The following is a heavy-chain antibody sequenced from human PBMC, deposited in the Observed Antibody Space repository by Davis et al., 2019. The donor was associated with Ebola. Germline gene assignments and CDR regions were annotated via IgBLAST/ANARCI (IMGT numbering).Heavy chain of an antibody. CDR2: IYWDDDK. CDR3: AHGAGWLSDY. J-gene: IGHJ4*02. V-gene: IGHV2-5*02. CDR1: GFSLSTRGVG. Sequence: SGPPLVKPTHTLTLICTYPGFSLSTRGVGVGWIGQPPGKALEWLALIYWDDDKRYSPFLKRRLTITKDTSKNQVVLTMTNMDPVDTATYYCAHGAGWLSDYWSPGTLVTVSS. D-gene: IGHD6-19*01.